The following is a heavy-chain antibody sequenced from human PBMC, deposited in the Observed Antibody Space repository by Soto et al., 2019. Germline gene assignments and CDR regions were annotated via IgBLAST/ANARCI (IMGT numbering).Heavy chain of an antibody. CDR2: ISYDGSNK. CDR1: GFTFSSYG. CDR3: AKGNVYYGSGAFDY. D-gene: IGHD3-10*01. V-gene: IGHV3-30*18. J-gene: IGHJ4*02. Sequence: GGSLRLSCAASGFTFSSYGMHWVRQAPGKGLEWVAVISYDGSNKYYADSVKGRFTISRDNSKNTLYLQMNTLRAEDTAVYYCAKGNVYYGSGAFDYWGQGTLVTVSS.